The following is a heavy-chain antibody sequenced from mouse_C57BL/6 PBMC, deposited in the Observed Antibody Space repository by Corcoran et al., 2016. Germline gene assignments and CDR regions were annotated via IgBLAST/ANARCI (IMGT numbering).Heavy chain of an antibody. CDR2: INPNNGGT. V-gene: IGHV1-26*01. Sequence: EVQLQQSGPELVKPGASVKISCKASGYTFTDYYMNWVKQSHGKSLEWIGDINPNNGGTSYNQKFKGKATLTVDKSSSTAYMELRSLTSEDSAVYYCARWDGNYVGFAYWGQGTLVTVSA. CDR1: GYTFTDYY. J-gene: IGHJ3*01. CDR3: ARWDGNYVGFAY. D-gene: IGHD2-1*01.